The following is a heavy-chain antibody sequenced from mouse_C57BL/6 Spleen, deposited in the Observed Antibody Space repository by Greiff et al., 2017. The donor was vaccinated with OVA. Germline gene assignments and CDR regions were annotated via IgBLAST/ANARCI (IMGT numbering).Heavy chain of an antibody. CDR2: IRSKSNNYAT. J-gene: IGHJ3*01. Sequence: GGGLVQPKGSLKLSCAASGFSFNTYAMNWVRQAPGKGLEWVARIRSKSNNYATYYADSVKDRFTISRDDSESMLYLQMNNLKTEDTAMYYCVRPANFSWFAYWGQGTLVTVSA. D-gene: IGHD4-1*01. V-gene: IGHV10-1*01. CDR1: GFSFNTYA. CDR3: VRPANFSWFAY.